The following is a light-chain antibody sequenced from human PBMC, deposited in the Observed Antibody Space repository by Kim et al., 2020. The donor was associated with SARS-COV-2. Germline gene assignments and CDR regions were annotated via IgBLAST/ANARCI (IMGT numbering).Light chain of an antibody. J-gene: IGKJ2*03. CDR2: WAS. Sequence: RATLNCKSSQTVVSNSNNKNYFAWYQQKPGQAPKLRIYWASIRESGVSDRFSGSGSETDFTLTISSLQAEDVAVYYCQQYYSTPPSFGQGTKLEI. CDR3: QQYYSTPPS. CDR1: QTVVSNSNNKNY. V-gene: IGKV4-1*01.